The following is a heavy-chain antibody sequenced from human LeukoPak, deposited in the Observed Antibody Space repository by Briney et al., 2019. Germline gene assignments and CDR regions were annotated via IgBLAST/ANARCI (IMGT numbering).Heavy chain of an antibody. Sequence: GGSLRLSCAASGFTISSYEMNWVRQAPGKGLEWVSYITGSGSSIYYADSVKGRFTISRDNANNSLYLQMNSLRAEDTAVYYCARDHRWSGYFDCWGQGTLVTVSS. D-gene: IGHD3-3*01. CDR2: ITGSGSSI. J-gene: IGHJ4*02. CDR3: ARDHRWSGYFDC. V-gene: IGHV3-48*03. CDR1: GFTISSYE.